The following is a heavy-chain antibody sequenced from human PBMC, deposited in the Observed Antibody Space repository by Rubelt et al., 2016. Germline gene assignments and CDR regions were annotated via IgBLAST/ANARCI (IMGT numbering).Heavy chain of an antibody. CDR3: ARDDSGYSAYYYGMDV. J-gene: IGHJ6*02. D-gene: IGHD3-22*01. V-gene: IGHV3-21*01. Sequence: GLEWVSSISSSSSYIYYADSVKGRFTISRDNAKNSLYLQMNSLRAEDTAVYYCARDDSGYSAYYYGMDVWGQGTTVTVSS. CDR2: ISSSSSYI.